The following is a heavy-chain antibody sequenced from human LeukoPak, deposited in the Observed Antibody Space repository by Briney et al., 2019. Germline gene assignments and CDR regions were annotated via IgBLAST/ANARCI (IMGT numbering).Heavy chain of an antibody. J-gene: IGHJ3*02. D-gene: IGHD3-3*01. CDR3: AKDRGSIFGVVIGPDAFDI. CDR1: GFTFSSYA. CDR2: ISGSGGST. V-gene: IGHV3-23*01. Sequence: GGSLRLSCAASGFTFSSYAMSWVRQAPGKGLEWVSAISGSGGSTYYADSVKGRFTISRDNSKNTLYLQMNSLRAEDTAVYYCAKDRGSIFGVVIGPDAFDIWGQGTMVTISS.